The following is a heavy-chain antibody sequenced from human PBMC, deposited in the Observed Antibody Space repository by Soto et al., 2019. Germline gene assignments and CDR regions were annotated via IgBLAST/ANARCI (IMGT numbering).Heavy chain of an antibody. CDR3: ARGSSVLLWFGELLKNDY. V-gene: IGHV4-34*01. Sequence: SETLSLTCAVYGGSFSGYYWSWIRQPPGKGLEWIGEINHSGSTNYNPSLKSRVTISVDTSKNQFSLKLSSVTAADTAVYYCARGSSVLLWFGELLKNDYWGQGTLVTVSS. CDR1: GGSFSGYY. J-gene: IGHJ4*02. D-gene: IGHD3-10*01. CDR2: INHSGST.